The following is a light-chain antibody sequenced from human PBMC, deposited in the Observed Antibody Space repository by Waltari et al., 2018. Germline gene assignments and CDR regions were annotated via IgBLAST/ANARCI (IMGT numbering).Light chain of an antibody. CDR2: SAS. CDR3: QQNYASPFT. CDR1: QTVSSD. V-gene: IGKV1-39*01. J-gene: IGKJ2*01. Sequence: DIQMTQSPSSLSASIGDRVLITCRASQTVSSDLHWYQQRPGTAPNLLIYSASTLQRGVPSRFSGSGSGTDFTLTINNLQPDDFATYFCQQNYASPFTFGQGTTLDMK.